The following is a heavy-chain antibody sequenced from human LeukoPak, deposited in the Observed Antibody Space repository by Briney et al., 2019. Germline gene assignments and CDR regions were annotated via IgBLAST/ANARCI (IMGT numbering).Heavy chain of an antibody. V-gene: IGHV4-30-2*01. J-gene: IGHJ4*02. Sequence: SETLSLTCTVSGGSISSGGYYWSWIRQPPGKGLEWIGYIYHSGSTYYNPSLKSRVTISVDRSKNQFSLKLSSVTAADTAVYYCARDLRGSGSYFGYWGQGTLVTVSS. CDR3: ARDLRGSGSYFGY. D-gene: IGHD1-26*01. CDR2: IYHSGST. CDR1: GGSISSGGYY.